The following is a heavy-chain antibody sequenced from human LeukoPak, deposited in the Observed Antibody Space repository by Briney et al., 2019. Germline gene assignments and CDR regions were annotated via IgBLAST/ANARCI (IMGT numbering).Heavy chain of an antibody. D-gene: IGHD5-18*01. J-gene: IGHJ4*02. V-gene: IGHV1-69*04. Sequence: SVKVSCKASGGTFSSYAISWVRQAPGQGLEWMGRIIPILGIANYAQKFQGRVTITADKSTSTAYMELSSLRSEDTAVYYCARDSGYSYGSMPNYFDYWGQGTLVTVSS. CDR2: IIPILGIA. CDR3: ARDSGYSYGSMPNYFDY. CDR1: GGTFSSYA.